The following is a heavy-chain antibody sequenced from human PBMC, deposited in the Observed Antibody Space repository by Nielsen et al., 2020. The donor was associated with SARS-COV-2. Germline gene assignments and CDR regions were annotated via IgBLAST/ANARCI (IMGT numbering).Heavy chain of an antibody. J-gene: IGHJ6*03. D-gene: IGHD2-15*01. Sequence: ASVKVSCKASGYTFTGYYMHWVRQAPGQGLEWMGRINPNSGGTNYAQKFQGRVTMTRDTSISTAYMELSRLRSDDTAVYYCARQRFVAATPYDVWGKGTTVTVS. CDR2: INPNSGGT. CDR1: GYTFTGYY. CDR3: ARQRFVAATPYDV. V-gene: IGHV1-2*06.